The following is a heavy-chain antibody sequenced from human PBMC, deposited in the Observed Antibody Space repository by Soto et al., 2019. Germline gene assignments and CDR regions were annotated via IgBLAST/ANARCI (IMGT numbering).Heavy chain of an antibody. CDR3: ATVTGRHCSGSSSYGSNWFDP. CDR2: ISYSGSP. V-gene: IGHV4-31*03. CDR1: GGSVRSGGSY. Sequence: SETLSLTCSVSGGSVRSGGSYWGWIRQHPGEGLEWMGAISYSGSPYYNPSLKSRLTISVDTSKNQFSLSLSSVTAADTALYYCATVTGRHCSGSSSYGSNWFDPWGQGTLVTVSS. J-gene: IGHJ5*02. D-gene: IGHD2-15*01.